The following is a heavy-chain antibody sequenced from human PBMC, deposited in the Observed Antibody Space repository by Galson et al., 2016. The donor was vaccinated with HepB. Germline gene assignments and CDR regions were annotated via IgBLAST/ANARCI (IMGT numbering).Heavy chain of an antibody. CDR3: ARCLRSGTTNWFDP. D-gene: IGHD1/OR15-1a*01. CDR1: GASISSNS. CDR2: IYTSGNT. V-gene: IGHV4-4*07. Sequence: LSLTCTVSGASISSNSWTWLRQPAGKGLECLGRIYTSGNTNYKPSLKSRVSMSLDTSKNQCSLSLTSVTAADTAIYYCARCLRSGTTNWFDPWGPGIQVIVSS. J-gene: IGHJ5*02.